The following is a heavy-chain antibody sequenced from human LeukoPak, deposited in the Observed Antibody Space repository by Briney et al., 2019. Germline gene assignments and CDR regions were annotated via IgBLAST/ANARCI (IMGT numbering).Heavy chain of an antibody. CDR2: INPNSGGT. Sequence: ASVKVSCKASGYTFTDYYIDWVQQAPGQGLEWMGWINPNSGGTNYAQKFQGRVTMTRDTSVSTVYMELSSLRSDDTAVYCCARALSLDYWGQGTLVAVSS. J-gene: IGHJ4*02. CDR3: ARALSLDY. V-gene: IGHV1-2*02. CDR1: GYTFTDYY.